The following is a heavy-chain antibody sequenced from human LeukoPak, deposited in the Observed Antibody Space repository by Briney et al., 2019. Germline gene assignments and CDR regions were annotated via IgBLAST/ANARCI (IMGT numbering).Heavy chain of an antibody. CDR1: GFTFSSYS. Sequence: PGGSLRLSCEASGFTFSSYSMNCVSQAPRKLLEWVSSISSSSSYIYYADSVKGRFTISRDNAKNSLYLQMNSLRAEDTAVYYCARGGDIENDAFDIWGQGTMVTVSS. CDR3: ARGGDIENDAFDI. CDR2: ISSSSSYI. D-gene: IGHD2-15*01. V-gene: IGHV3-21*01. J-gene: IGHJ3*02.